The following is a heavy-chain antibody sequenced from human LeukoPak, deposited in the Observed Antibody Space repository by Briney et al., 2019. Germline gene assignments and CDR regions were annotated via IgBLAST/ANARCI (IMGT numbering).Heavy chain of an antibody. D-gene: IGHD6-13*01. CDR3: ARVGIAAAGGYFDY. CDR1: GGSISSGSHY. J-gene: IGHJ4*02. V-gene: IGHV4-61*02. Sequence: SETLSLTCTVSGGSISSGSHYWSWIRQPAGKGLEWIGRIYTSGSTNYNPSLKSRVTISVDTSKNQFSLKLSSVTAADTAVYYCARVGIAAAGGYFDYWGQGTLVTVSS. CDR2: IYTSGST.